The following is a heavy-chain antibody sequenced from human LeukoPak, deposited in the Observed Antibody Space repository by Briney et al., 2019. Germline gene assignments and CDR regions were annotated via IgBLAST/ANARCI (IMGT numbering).Heavy chain of an antibody. D-gene: IGHD6-19*01. CDR2: IIPIFGTT. V-gene: IGHV1-69*13. CDR3: ATSHYSSYWDNGPHYYYYYMDV. J-gene: IGHJ6*03. CDR1: GATFSSYA. Sequence: APVKVSCKASGATFSSYAINWVRQAPGQGLEWMGGIIPIFGTTNYAQKFQGRVTITADESTSTAYMELSSLRSEDTAVYFCATSHYSSYWDNGPHYYYYYMDVWGKGTTVTVSS.